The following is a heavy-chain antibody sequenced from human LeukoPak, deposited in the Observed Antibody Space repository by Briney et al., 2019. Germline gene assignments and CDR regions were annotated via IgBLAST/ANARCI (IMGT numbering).Heavy chain of an antibody. CDR2: VYYSGST. D-gene: IGHD6-13*01. J-gene: IGHJ3*02. Sequence: PSETLSLTCSVSGGSISSYYWSWIRQPPGKGLEWIWYVYYSGSTNYNPSLKSRVTISVDTSKNQFSLKLSSVTAADTAVYYCARRNSSSWSDAFDIWGQRTMVTVSS. V-gene: IGHV4-59*01. CDR1: GGSISSYY. CDR3: ARRNSSSWSDAFDI.